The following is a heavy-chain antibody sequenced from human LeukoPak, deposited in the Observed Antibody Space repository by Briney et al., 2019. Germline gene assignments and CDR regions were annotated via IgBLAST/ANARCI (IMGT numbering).Heavy chain of an antibody. V-gene: IGHV3-33*01. CDR2: IWYDGSNK. CDR3: ARHRDSYALDY. Sequence: GRSLRLSCAASGFTFSSYGMHWVRQAPGKGLEWVAVIWYDGSNKYYADSVKGRFTISRDNSKNTLYLQMNSLRAEDTAVYYCARHRDSYALDYWGQGTLVTASS. J-gene: IGHJ4*02. D-gene: IGHD5-18*01. CDR1: GFTFSSYG.